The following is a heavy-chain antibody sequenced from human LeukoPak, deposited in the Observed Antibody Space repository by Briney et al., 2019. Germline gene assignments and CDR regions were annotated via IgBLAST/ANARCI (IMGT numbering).Heavy chain of an antibody. Sequence: GASVKVSCKASGYTFTGYYMHWVRQAPGQGLEWMGWINPNSGGTNYAQKFQGRVTMTRDTSISTAYMELSRLRSDDTAVYYCARDTHRGGLHVRYYYYYMDVWGKGTTVTVSS. CDR1: GYTFTGYY. D-gene: IGHD3-10*01. CDR2: INPNSGGT. J-gene: IGHJ6*03. CDR3: ARDTHRGGLHVRYYYYYMDV. V-gene: IGHV1-2*02.